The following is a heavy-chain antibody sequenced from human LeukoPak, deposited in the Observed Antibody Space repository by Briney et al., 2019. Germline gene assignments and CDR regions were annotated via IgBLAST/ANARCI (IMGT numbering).Heavy chain of an antibody. CDR3: ARRSAGIAAAGTHWFDP. J-gene: IGHJ5*02. D-gene: IGHD6-13*01. CDR2: IYHSGST. Sequence: SETLSLTCAVSGGSISSSNWWSWVRQPPGKGLEWIGEIYHSGSTNYNPSLKSRVTISVDKSKNQFSLKLSSVTAADTAVYYCARRSAGIAAAGTHWFDPWGQGTLVTASS. V-gene: IGHV4-4*02. CDR1: GGSISSSNW.